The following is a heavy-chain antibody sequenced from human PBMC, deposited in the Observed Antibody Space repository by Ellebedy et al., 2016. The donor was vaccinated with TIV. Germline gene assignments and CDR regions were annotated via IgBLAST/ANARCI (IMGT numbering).Heavy chain of an antibody. J-gene: IGHJ4*02. CDR3: VRARNYALDS. V-gene: IGHV3-69-1*01. CDR2: IIVGGST. D-gene: IGHD3-16*01. CDR1: GFTFSDYH. Sequence: PGGSLRLSCAASGFTFSDYHMNWVRQAPGKGLEWVSSIIVGGSTYDADSVKGRFIISRDNAENSLYLQMNSLRVEDTAVYFCVRARNYALDSWGQGTLVTVSS.